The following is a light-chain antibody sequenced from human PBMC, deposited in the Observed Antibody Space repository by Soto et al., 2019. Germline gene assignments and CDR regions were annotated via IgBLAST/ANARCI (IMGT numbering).Light chain of an antibody. V-gene: IGKV1-5*03. J-gene: IGKJ1*01. Sequence: DIPMTQSPSTLSASVGDRVTITCRASQSISSWLAWYQQKPGKAPKLLIYKASSLESGVTSRFSGSGSGTEFTLTISSPQPDDFVTYYCQQYNSYSRTFGQGTKVEIK. CDR2: KAS. CDR3: QQYNSYSRT. CDR1: QSISSW.